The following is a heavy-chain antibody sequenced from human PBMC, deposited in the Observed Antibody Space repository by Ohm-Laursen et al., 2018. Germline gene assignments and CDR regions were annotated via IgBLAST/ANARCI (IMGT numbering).Heavy chain of an antibody. CDR3: ARGSRGTARAGGMDV. V-gene: IGHV3-74*03. J-gene: IGHJ6*02. CDR1: GFSFSSYW. CDR2: INEDGGYT. Sequence: SLRLSCAASGFSFSSYWVHWVRQAPGKGLVWVARINEDGGYTTHADSVKGRFTISRDNAKNSLYLQLNSLRAEDTAVYYCARGSRGTARAGGMDVWGQGTTVTVSS. D-gene: IGHD6-6*01.